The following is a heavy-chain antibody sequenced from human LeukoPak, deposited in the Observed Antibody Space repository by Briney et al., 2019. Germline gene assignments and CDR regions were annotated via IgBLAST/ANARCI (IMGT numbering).Heavy chain of an antibody. CDR3: AKASLYGSGAYYYYGMDV. Sequence: GGSLRLSCAASGFTFSSYAMSWVRQAPGKGLEWVSAISGSGGSTYYADSVKGRFTISRDNSKNTLYLQMNSLRSEDTAVYYCAKASLYGSGAYYYYGMDVWGQGTTVTVSS. D-gene: IGHD3-10*01. V-gene: IGHV3-23*01. CDR1: GFTFSSYA. CDR2: ISGSGGST. J-gene: IGHJ6*02.